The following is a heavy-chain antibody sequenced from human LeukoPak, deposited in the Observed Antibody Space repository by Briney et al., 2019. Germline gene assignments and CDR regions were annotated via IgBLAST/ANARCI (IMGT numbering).Heavy chain of an antibody. CDR1: GGSISSSSYY. CDR3: ARGPTTVYYYYYYMDV. D-gene: IGHD1-26*01. Sequence: SETLSLTCTVSGGSISSSSYYWPWIRQPPGKGLEWIAYIYYSGSTNYNPSLKSRVTISVDTSKNQFSLKLSSVTAADTAVYYCARGPTTVYYYYYYMDVWGKGTTVTVSS. J-gene: IGHJ6*03. V-gene: IGHV4-61*01. CDR2: IYYSGST.